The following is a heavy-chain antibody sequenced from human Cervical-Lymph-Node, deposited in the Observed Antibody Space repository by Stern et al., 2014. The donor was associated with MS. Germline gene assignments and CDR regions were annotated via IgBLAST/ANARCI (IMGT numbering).Heavy chain of an antibody. Sequence: QITLKESGPTLVRPTQTLTLTCTFSGFSFTTTGVCVGWIRQPPGKALEWLGFIYYDDDKHYSPSLKSRLTIAKGTSKNQVVLILTNMDPVDTGTYYCANMNNDAEGLDAFDVWGLGTMVTVSS. CDR2: IYYDDDK. CDR1: GFSFTTTGVC. J-gene: IGHJ3*01. D-gene: IGHD1-1*01. V-gene: IGHV2-5*02. CDR3: ANMNNDAEGLDAFDV.